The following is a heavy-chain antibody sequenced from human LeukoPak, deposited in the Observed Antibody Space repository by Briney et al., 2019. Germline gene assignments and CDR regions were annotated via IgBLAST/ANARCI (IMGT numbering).Heavy chain of an antibody. Sequence: GGSLRLSCAASGFTFSDHYMDWVRQAPGKGLEWVGRTSNKAKSYTTEYAASVKDRFTISRDDSKNSLYLQMNSLKTEDTAVYYCARVTAAYYFDYWGQGTLVTVSS. D-gene: IGHD1-20*01. V-gene: IGHV3-72*01. CDR1: GFTFSDHY. CDR2: TSNKAKSYTT. CDR3: ARVTAAYYFDY. J-gene: IGHJ4*02.